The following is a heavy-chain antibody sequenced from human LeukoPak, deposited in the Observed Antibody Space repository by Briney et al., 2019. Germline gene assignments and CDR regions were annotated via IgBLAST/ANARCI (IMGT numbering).Heavy chain of an antibody. CDR3: AKQYDFWSGPDY. CDR2: ISSSGSTT. D-gene: IGHD3-3*01. V-gene: IGHV3-48*03. Sequence: GGSLRLSCAASGFTFSSYEMNWVRQAPGKGLEWVSYISSSGSTTYYADSVKGRFTISRDNSKNTLYLQMNSLRVEDTAVYYCAKQYDFWSGPDYWGQGTLVTVSS. CDR1: GFTFSSYE. J-gene: IGHJ4*02.